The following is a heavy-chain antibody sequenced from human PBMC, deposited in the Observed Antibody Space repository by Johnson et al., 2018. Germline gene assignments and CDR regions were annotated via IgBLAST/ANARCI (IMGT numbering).Heavy chain of an antibody. CDR2: ISYDGSNK. CDR1: GFTFSSYA. D-gene: IGHD6-13*01. CDR3: ARDTRGVNSSPRSAFDI. J-gene: IGHJ3*02. V-gene: IGHV3-30-3*01. Sequence: QVQLVQSGGGVVQPGRFLRLSCAASGFTFSSYAMHWVRQAPGKGLEWVAVISYDGSNKYYADSVKGRFTISRDNSKNTLYLQMNSLRAEDTAVYYCARDTRGVNSSPRSAFDIWGQGTMVTVSS.